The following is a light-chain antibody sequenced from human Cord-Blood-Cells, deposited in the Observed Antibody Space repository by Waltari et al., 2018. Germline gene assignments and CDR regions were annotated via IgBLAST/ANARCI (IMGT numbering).Light chain of an antibody. J-gene: IGLJ3*02. CDR2: EVS. CDR3: SSYAGSNNSV. CDR1: SSDAGGYNY. Sequence: QSALTQPPSASGSPGQSVTISCTGTSSDAGGYNYVPWYQQHPGKAPKLMIYEVSKRPSGVPDRFSGSKSGNTASLTVSGLQAEDEADYYCSSYAGSNNSVFGGGTKLTVL. V-gene: IGLV2-8*01.